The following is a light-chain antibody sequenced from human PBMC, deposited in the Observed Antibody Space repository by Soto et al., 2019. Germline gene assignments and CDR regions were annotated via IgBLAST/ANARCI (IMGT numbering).Light chain of an antibody. Sequence: DIQMTQSPSTLSASVGDRVTITCRASQSISSWLAWYQQKPVKAPKVLIYDASSLESGVPSRFSGSGSGTEFSLTISSLQPDDFATYYCQQYNHYWTFGQGTRVEIK. J-gene: IGKJ1*01. V-gene: IGKV1-5*01. CDR2: DAS. CDR1: QSISSW. CDR3: QQYNHYWT.